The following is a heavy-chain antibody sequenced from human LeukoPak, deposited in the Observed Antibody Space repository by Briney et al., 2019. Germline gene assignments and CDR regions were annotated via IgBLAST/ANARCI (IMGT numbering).Heavy chain of an antibody. J-gene: IGHJ4*02. D-gene: IGHD6-13*01. CDR3: AKDRDSSSWYFIPH. CDR1: GFTFSSYA. V-gene: IGHV3-23*01. CDR2: ISGSGGST. Sequence: PGGSLRLSCAASGFTFSSYAMSWVRRAPGKGLEWVSAISGSGGSTYYADSVKGRFTISRDNSKNALYLQMNSLRAEDTAVYYCAKDRDSSSWYFIPHWGQGTLVTVSS.